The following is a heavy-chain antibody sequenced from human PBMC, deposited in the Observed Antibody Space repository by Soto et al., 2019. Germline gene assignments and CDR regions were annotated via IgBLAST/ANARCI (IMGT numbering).Heavy chain of an antibody. V-gene: IGHV4-31*03. CDR2: IYYSGST. J-gene: IGHJ4*02. D-gene: IGHD3-10*01. Sequence: ASETLSLTCTVSVGSSSSGGYYWIWIRQNPGKGLEWIGYIYYSGSTYYNPSLKSRMTISVDTSKNEFSLNVTSVTAADMAVYFCARTTLFGAFDYWGQGTQVTVS. CDR1: VGSSSSGGYY. CDR3: ARTTLFGAFDY.